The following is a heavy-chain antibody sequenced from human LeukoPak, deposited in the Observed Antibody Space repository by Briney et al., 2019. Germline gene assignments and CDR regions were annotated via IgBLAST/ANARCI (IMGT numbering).Heavy chain of an antibody. Sequence: GGSLRLSCAASGFTFSSYWMTWVRQAPGKGLEWVANIKQDGSEKYYVDSVKGRFTISRDNAKNSLYLQMSSLRAEDTAVYYCARVGLGYSYGLFDYWGQGTLVTVSS. D-gene: IGHD5-18*01. CDR3: ARVGLGYSYGLFDY. V-gene: IGHV3-7*03. J-gene: IGHJ4*02. CDR2: IKQDGSEK. CDR1: GFTFSSYW.